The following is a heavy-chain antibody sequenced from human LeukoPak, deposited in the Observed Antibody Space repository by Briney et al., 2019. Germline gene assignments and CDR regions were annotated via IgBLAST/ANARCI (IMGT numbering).Heavy chain of an antibody. CDR3: ARETPGTGGLDY. J-gene: IGHJ4*02. D-gene: IGHD7-27*01. Sequence: ASVKVSCKASGYTFTSYYMHWVRQAPGQGLEWMGIINPSGGSTSYAQKFQGRVTMTRGMSTSAVYMELSSLRSEDTAVYYCARETPGTGGLDYWGQGTLVTVSS. CDR2: INPSGGST. CDR1: GYTFTSYY. V-gene: IGHV1-46*01.